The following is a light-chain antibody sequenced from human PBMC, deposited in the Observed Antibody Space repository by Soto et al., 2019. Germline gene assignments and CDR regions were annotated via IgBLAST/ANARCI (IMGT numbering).Light chain of an antibody. Sequence: EIVLTQSPGSLSLFPGEKTTHSCRASQTVGRNYLAWFQQKPGQAPRLLIYDASTRATGIPDKFGGSGSGTDFTLTISRLEPEDFAVYYCQQYVNSPITFGQGTRLEIK. CDR2: DAS. CDR1: QTVGRNY. V-gene: IGKV3-20*01. J-gene: IGKJ5*01. CDR3: QQYVNSPIT.